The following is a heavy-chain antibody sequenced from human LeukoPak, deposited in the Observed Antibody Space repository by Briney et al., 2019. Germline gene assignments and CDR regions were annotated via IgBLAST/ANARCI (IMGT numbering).Heavy chain of an antibody. D-gene: IGHD5-18*01. CDR2: ISGGGHST. J-gene: IGHJ4*02. Sequence: GGALRLSCAASGFTFSSFAMSWVRHPPAKGLEWVSGISGGGHSTYYADSVKDRFSITRDNSKNTLYLQMNSLRAEDTAVYFCAKDSVLSGHSYGFDFWGQGTLVSVS. V-gene: IGHV3-23*01. CDR3: AKDSVLSGHSYGFDF. CDR1: GFTFSSFA.